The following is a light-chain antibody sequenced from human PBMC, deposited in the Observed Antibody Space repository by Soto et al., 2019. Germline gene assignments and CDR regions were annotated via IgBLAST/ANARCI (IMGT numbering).Light chain of an antibody. CDR2: AAS. CDR1: QSVNSNS. CDR3: QQYGTSSLT. Sequence: EIVLTQSPGTLSLSPGERATLSCRASQSVNSNSLAWYQQKPGQAPRLLIYAASSRVSGIPDKYSGSGSGTDFTLPISRLENDDFGVYYCQQYGTSSLTFGQGTKVEIK. V-gene: IGKV3-20*01. J-gene: IGKJ1*01.